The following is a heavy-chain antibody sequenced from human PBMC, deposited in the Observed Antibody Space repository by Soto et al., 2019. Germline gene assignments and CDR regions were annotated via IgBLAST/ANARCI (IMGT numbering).Heavy chain of an antibody. CDR1: GGSISSFY. D-gene: IGHD3-10*01. CDR3: ARGLWFGELAYAFDI. CDR2: IYYSGGT. V-gene: IGHV4-59*08. J-gene: IGHJ3*02. Sequence: TSETLSLTCTVSGGSISSFYWSWIRQPPGKGLEWIGYIYYSGGTNYNPSLKSRVTISVDTSKNQFSLKLSSVTAADTAVYYCARGLWFGELAYAFDIWGQGTMVTVSS.